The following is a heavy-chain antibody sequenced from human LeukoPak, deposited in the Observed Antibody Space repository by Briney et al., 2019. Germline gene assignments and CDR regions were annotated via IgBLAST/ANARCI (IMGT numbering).Heavy chain of an antibody. D-gene: IGHD3-16*01. CDR1: GFXFRTYG. CDR3: ARDLGIGGTLTLDY. CDR2: ISSTSSPI. J-gene: IGHJ4*02. V-gene: IGHV3-48*02. Sequence: GGSLRLSCAASGFXFRTYGVNWVRQAPGKGLEWVSYISSTSSPIYYADSVRGRFTISRDNAKNSLYLQMNSLRDEDTAVYYCARDLGIGGTLTLDYWGQGTLVTVSS.